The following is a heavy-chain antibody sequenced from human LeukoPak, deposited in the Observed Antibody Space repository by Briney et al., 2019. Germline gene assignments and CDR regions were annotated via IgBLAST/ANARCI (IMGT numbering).Heavy chain of an antibody. D-gene: IGHD3-3*01. Sequence: GGSLRLSCAASGLTFSSYAMSWVRQAPGKGLEGVSAISGNGTNTYYADSVKGRFTISRDNAKNSLYLQMNSLRAEDTAVYYCARELGRFVEYFDYWGQGTLVTVSS. CDR3: ARELGRFVEYFDY. CDR1: GLTFSSYA. V-gene: IGHV3-23*01. CDR2: ISGNGTNT. J-gene: IGHJ4*02.